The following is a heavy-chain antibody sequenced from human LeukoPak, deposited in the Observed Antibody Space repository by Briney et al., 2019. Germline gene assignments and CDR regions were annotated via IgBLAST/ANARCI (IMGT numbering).Heavy chain of an antibody. CDR1: GGSFSGYY. Sequence: SETLSLTCAVYGGSFSGYYWSWIRQPPGKGLEWIGEINHSGSTNYNPSLKSRVTISVDTSQNQFSLKLNSVTAADTAVYYCVREILYCSGGSCYRGPFDNWGQGTLVTVSA. CDR3: VREILYCSGGSCYRGPFDN. CDR2: INHSGST. V-gene: IGHV4-34*01. D-gene: IGHD2-15*01. J-gene: IGHJ4*02.